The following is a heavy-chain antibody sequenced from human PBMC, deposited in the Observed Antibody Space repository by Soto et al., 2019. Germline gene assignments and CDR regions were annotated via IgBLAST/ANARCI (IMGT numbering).Heavy chain of an antibody. D-gene: IGHD6-13*01. CDR1: GYTFTTYA. J-gene: IGHJ4*02. CDR3: VRAPSWYIIDY. CDR2: INAANGNT. Sequence: ASVKVSCKASGYTFTTYATHWVRQAPGQRLEWMGWINAANGNTKYSQKFQGRVTITRDTSASTAYMELSSLRSEDTAVYYCVRAPSWYIIDYWGQGTLVTVSS. V-gene: IGHV1-3*01.